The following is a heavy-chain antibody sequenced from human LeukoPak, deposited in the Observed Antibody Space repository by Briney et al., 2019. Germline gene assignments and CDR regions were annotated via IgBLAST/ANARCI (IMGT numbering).Heavy chain of an antibody. CDR3: ARSHSPAYYAPFDY. Sequence: SVKVSCKVSGGTFSNYVISWVRQAPGQGLEWMGGIIPVFGTPNYAQKFRDRVTITTGESTSTAHMEMSSLRSEDTAVYYCARSHSPAYYAPFDYWGQGTLVTVSS. CDR2: IIPVFGTP. CDR1: GGTFSNYV. D-gene: IGHD3-22*01. J-gene: IGHJ4*02. V-gene: IGHV1-69*05.